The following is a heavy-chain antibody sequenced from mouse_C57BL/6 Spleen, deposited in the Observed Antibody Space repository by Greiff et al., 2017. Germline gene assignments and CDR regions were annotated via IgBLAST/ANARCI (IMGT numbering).Heavy chain of an antibody. D-gene: IGHD1-1*01. J-gene: IGHJ2*01. CDR2: INPSNGGT. CDR3: ARYRYYGSAYFDY. V-gene: IGHV1-53*01. CDR1: GYTFTSYW. Sequence: QVQLQQPGTELVKPGASVKLSCKASGYTFTSYWMHWVKQRPGQGLEWIGNINPSNGGTNYNEKFKSKATLTVDKSSSTAYLQLSSLTSEDSAVYYCARYRYYGSAYFDYWGQGTTLTVSS.